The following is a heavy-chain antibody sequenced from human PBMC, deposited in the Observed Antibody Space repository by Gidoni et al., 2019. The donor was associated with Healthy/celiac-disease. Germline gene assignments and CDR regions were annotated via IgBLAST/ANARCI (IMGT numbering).Heavy chain of an antibody. V-gene: IGHV4-38-2*01. CDR1: GYSISSGYY. CDR3: ASANRNSSGWYVHY. D-gene: IGHD6-19*01. J-gene: IGHJ4*02. Sequence: QVQLQESGPGLVKPSETLSLTCAVSGYSISSGYYWGWIRQPPGKGLEWIGSIYHSGSTYYNPSLKSRVTISVDTSKNQFSLKLSSVTAADTAVYYCASANRNSSGWYVHYWGQGTLVTVSS. CDR2: IYHSGST.